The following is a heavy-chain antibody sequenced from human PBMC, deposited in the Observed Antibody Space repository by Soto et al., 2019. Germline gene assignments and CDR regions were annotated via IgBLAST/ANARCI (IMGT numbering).Heavy chain of an antibody. CDR3: ARVRMAGDFDI. D-gene: IGHD6-19*01. J-gene: IGHJ3*02. CDR2: INSDGSST. Sequence: EVQLVESGGGLVQPGGSLRLSCAASGFTFSSYLMLWVRQAPGKGLVWVSRINSDGSSTTYADSVKGRFTISRDSAKNTLYLQMNSLRAEDTAVYYCARVRMAGDFDIWGQGTMVTVSS. V-gene: IGHV3-74*01. CDR1: GFTFSSYL.